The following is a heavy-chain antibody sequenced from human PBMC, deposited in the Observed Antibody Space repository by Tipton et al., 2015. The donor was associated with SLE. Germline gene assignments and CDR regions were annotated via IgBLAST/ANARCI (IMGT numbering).Heavy chain of an antibody. J-gene: IGHJ5*02. CDR3: ARVSSSTWYGNRFDP. CDR2: IYTSGST. V-gene: IGHV4-61*09. D-gene: IGHD6-13*01. CDR1: GGSISSGCYY. Sequence: TLSLTCTVSGGSISSGCYYWSWIRQPAGKGLEWIGYIYTSGSTNYNPSLKSRVTISVDTSKNQFSLKVSSVIAADTAVYYCARVSSSTWYGNRFDPWGQGTLVTVSS.